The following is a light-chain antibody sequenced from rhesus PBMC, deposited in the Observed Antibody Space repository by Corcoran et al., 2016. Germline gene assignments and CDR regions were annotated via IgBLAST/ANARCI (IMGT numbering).Light chain of an antibody. V-gene: IGLV2-32*02. CDR3: SSYAGINTFI. CDR2: EVI. CDR1: SSDIGGYNY. J-gene: IGLJ1*01. Sequence: QAALTQPRSVSGYPGQSVTISCTGTSSDIGGYNYVSWYQQHQGTAPKLMISEVIKRPSGVSDRFSGSKSGNTASLTISGLQAEDVADYYCSSYAGINTFIFGAGTRLTVL.